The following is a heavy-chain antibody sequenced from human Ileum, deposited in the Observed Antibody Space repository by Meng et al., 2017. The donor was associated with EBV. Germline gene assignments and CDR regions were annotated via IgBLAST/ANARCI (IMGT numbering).Heavy chain of an antibody. D-gene: IGHD2-8*01. CDR1: GDSISNEHW. CDR3: ASNGAFSLDH. CDR2: IHHTRGP. Sequence: QVALREWGPGLVGPSGTLSLTCSVSGDSISNEHWWSWVRQSPGKGLEWIGEIHHTRGPNYNPSLKSRVIISVDKSNNHFSLRLSAVTAADTAVYYCASNGAFSLDHWGQGTLVTVSS. V-gene: IGHV4-4*02. J-gene: IGHJ4*02.